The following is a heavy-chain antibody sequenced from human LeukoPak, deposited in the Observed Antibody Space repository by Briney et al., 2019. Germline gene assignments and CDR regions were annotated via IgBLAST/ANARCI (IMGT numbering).Heavy chain of an antibody. CDR2: SRNKDNSYYT. CDR3: ARTTVESGRYDAFDI. V-gene: IGHV3-72*01. CDR1: GFTFSGHY. Sequence: GGSLRLSCAASGFTFSGHYMDWVRQVPGKGLEWVGRSRNKDNSYYTEYAASVKGRFTISRDDSRDSLYLQMNSLKTEDTAVYYCARTTVESGRYDAFDIWGQGTLVSVSS. D-gene: IGHD4-23*01. J-gene: IGHJ3*02.